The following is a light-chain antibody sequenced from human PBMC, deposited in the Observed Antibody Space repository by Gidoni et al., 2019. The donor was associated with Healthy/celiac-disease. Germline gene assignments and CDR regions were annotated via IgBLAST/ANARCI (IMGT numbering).Light chain of an antibody. CDR3: QQRSNWHT. Sequence: EIVLTQSPATLSLSPGERATLACRASQSVSSYLAWYQQKPGQAPRLLIYDASNRATGIPARFSGSGSGTDFTLTISSLEPEYFAVYYCQQRSNWHTFGGGTKVEI. V-gene: IGKV3-11*01. CDR1: QSVSSY. J-gene: IGKJ4*01. CDR2: DAS.